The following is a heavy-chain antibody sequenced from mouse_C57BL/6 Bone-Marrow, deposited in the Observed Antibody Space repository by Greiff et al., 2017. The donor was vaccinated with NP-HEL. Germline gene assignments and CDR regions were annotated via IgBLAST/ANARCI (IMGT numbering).Heavy chain of an antibody. Sequence: VQLQQSGPELVKPGASVKISCKASGYTFTDYYMNWVKQSHGKSLEWIGDINPNNGGTSYNQKFKGKATLTVDKSSSTAYMELRSLTSEDSAVYYCARGSAQARDYSMDYWGQGTSVPVSS. CDR3: ARGSAQARDYSMDY. CDR2: INPNNGGT. CDR1: GYTFTDYY. J-gene: IGHJ4*01. V-gene: IGHV1-26*01. D-gene: IGHD3-2*02.